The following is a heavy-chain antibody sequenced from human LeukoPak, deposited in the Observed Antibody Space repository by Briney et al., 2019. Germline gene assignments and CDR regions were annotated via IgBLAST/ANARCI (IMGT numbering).Heavy chain of an antibody. CDR3: ARASYDSSGKWVPYYGMDV. J-gene: IGHJ6*02. D-gene: IGHD3-22*01. Sequence: PSETLSLTCTVSGGSISSSNYYWGWIRQPPGKGLEWIGYIYHSGSTYYNPSLKSRVTISVDRSKNQFSLKLSSVTAADTAVYYCARASYDSSGKWVPYYGMDVWGQGTTVTVSS. CDR1: GGSISSSNYY. V-gene: IGHV4-39*07. CDR2: IYHSGST.